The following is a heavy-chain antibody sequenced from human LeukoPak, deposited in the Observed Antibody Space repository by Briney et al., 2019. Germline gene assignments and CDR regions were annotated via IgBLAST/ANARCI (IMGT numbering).Heavy chain of an antibody. V-gene: IGHV4-61*01. J-gene: IGHJ5*02. D-gene: IGHD3-3*01. Sequence: SETLSLTCTVSGGSISSGSYYWSWIRQPPGKGLEWIGYIYYSGSTNYNPSLKSRVTISVDTSKNQFSLKLSSVTAADTAVYYCARVSGGYYDFWSGYSNWFDPWGQGTLVTVSS. CDR1: GGSISSGSYY. CDR3: ARVSGGYYDFWSGYSNWFDP. CDR2: IYYSGST.